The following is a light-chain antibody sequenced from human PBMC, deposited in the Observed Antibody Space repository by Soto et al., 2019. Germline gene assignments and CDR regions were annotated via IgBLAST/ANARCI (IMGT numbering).Light chain of an antibody. CDR3: QQFASLPRT. CDR2: AAS. J-gene: IGKJ1*01. Sequence: EIVLTQSPGTLSLSPGESGTLSCRVSQSLSSGFLAWYQQRPGQAPRLLISAASSRATGIPDRFSGTGSGTDFTLTISRLEPEDFAVYYCQQFASLPRTFGQGTKVEIK. V-gene: IGKV3-20*01. CDR1: QSLSSGF.